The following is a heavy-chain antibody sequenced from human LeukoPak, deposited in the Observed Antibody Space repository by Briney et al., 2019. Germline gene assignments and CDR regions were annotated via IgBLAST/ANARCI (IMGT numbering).Heavy chain of an antibody. CDR1: GYTFTSYG. Sequence: ASVKVSCKASGYTFTSYGISWVRQAPGQGLEWMGWISAYNGNTNYAQKLQGRVTMTTDTSTSTAYMELRSLRSDDTAVYYCARGGSAYCGGDCFRLRDWGQGTLVTVSS. J-gene: IGHJ4*02. D-gene: IGHD2-21*02. CDR2: ISAYNGNT. CDR3: ARGGSAYCGGDCFRLRD. V-gene: IGHV1-18*01.